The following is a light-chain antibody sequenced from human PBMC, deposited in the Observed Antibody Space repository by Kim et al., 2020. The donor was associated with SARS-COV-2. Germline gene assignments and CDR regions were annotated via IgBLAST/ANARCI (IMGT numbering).Light chain of an antibody. V-gene: IGLV3-1*01. CDR3: QAWDFNNAV. J-gene: IGLJ2*01. CDR1: NLGNKY. Sequence: SYELTQPPSVSVSPGQTANITCPGGNLGNKYVSWYQRKPGHSPVLAIYEDDKRPSGIPERFSGPNSGNPATLTIRGTQAMDEADYFCQAWDFNNAVFGGG. CDR2: EDD.